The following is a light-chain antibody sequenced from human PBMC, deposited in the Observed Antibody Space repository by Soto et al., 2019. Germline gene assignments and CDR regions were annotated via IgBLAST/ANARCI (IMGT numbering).Light chain of an antibody. J-gene: IGLJ3*02. CDR1: SSNIGGEA. CDR2: DTT. CDR3: AAWDDSLGGPV. V-gene: IGLV1-44*01. Sequence: QSVLAQPPSASGTPGQRVTISCSGGSSNIGGEAVSWYQQFPGTAPKLLIFDTTQRPSGVPDRFSASKSGTSDSLAISGLQSEDEADYYCAAWDDSLGGPVFGGGTKLTVL.